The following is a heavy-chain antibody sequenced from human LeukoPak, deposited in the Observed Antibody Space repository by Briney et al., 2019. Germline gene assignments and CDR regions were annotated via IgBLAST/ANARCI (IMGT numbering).Heavy chain of an antibody. J-gene: IGHJ4*02. CDR2: ISASGGNS. CDR3: ARDIELSC. CDR1: GFTFSDSA. D-gene: IGHD1-26*01. V-gene: IGHV3-23*01. Sequence: PGGSLRLSCEVSGFTFSDSAMSWVRQASGRGLEGVSLISASGGNSYYADSVKGRFTVSRDSSKNTLHLQMNSLRAEDTAVYYCARDIELSCWGQGTLVTVSS.